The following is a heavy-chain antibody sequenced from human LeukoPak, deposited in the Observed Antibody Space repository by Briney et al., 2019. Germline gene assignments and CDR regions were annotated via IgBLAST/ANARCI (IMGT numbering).Heavy chain of an antibody. J-gene: IGHJ4*02. CDR1: GFTLSTYA. D-gene: IGHD2-8*01. CDR3: ARRYCTSSGCSAFDS. V-gene: IGHV3-64*01. CDR2: ISDDGSGT. Sequence: SGGSLRLSCAASGFTLSTYAMHWVRQAPGKGLEYVSAISDDGSGTYYANSVKGRFTISRDNSRNTLYLQMGSLRFEDMAVYFCARRYCTSSGCSAFDSWGQGTLVTVSS.